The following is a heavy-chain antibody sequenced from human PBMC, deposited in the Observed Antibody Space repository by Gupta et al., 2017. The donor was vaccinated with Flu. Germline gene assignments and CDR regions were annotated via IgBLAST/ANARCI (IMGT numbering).Heavy chain of an antibody. D-gene: IGHD1-26*01. CDR2: ANPDGSEK. Sequence: SGFTFSDYWMVWVRQAPGKGLEWVGNANPDGSEKYYVGSVRGRFTISRDNTDNSFLLQMNSLRPEDSAVYYCGRAGRPGSYFNDIWGQGTLVAVSS. J-gene: IGHJ4*02. V-gene: IGHV3-7*03. CDR1: GFTFSDYW. CDR3: GRAGRPGSYFNDI.